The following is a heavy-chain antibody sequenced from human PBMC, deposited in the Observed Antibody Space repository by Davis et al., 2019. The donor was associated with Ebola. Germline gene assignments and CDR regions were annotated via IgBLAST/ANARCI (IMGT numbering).Heavy chain of an antibody. Sequence: GSLRLSCAVYGASFSGYYWSWIRQPPGKGLEWIGEINHRGSTSYNPSLKSRVTRSVETSKNQFSLRLSSVTAADTAVYFCASQAGAMEKLFDYWGQGTLVTVSS. V-gene: IGHV4-34*01. CDR2: INHRGST. D-gene: IGHD2-2*01. CDR1: GASFSGYY. J-gene: IGHJ4*02. CDR3: ASQAGAMEKLFDY.